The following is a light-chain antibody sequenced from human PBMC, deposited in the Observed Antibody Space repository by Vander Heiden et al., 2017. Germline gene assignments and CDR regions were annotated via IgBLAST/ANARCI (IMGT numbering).Light chain of an antibody. J-gene: IGLJ1*01. CDR3: QVWDGSSDHRV. CDR2: DDT. V-gene: IGLV3-21*02. Sequence: HVPTQPPPVSVAPGQTARITCGGNNIGSKSVHWYQQKPGQAPVLVVYDDTDRPSGIPERFSGSNSGNTATLTISRVGAGDEADYFCQVWDGSSDHRVFGTGTKVAVL. CDR1: NIGSKS.